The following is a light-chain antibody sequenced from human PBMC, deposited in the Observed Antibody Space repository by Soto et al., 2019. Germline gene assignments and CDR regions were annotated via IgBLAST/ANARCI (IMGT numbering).Light chain of an antibody. CDR1: QSARIS. CDR3: QQYNNWPPT. Sequence: ETVMTQSPAPLSVSPGERATLSCKASQSARISLGWYQQKPGQAPRLIIYDVSTRATGVPARFSGSGSGTEFTLTISSPQSEDFAVYYCQQYNNWPPTLGQGTRLEIK. V-gene: IGKV3-15*01. J-gene: IGKJ5*01. CDR2: DVS.